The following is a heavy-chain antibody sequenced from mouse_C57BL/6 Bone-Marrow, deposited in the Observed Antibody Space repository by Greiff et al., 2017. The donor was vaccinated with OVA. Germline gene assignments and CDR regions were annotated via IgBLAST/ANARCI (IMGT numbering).Heavy chain of an antibody. CDR1: GYAFSSSW. J-gene: IGHJ3*01. D-gene: IGHD2-1*01. CDR2: IYPGDGDT. Sequence: VQLQQSGPELVKPGASVKISCKASGYAFSSSWMNWVKQRPGKGLEWIGRIYPGDGDTNYNGKFKGKATLTADKSSSTAYMQLSSLTSEVSAVYSCANSGIYYGNSWFAYWGQGTLVTVSA. V-gene: IGHV1-82*01. CDR3: ANSGIYYGNSWFAY.